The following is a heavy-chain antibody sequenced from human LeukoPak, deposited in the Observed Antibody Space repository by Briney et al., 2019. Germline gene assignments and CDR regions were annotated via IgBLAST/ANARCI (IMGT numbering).Heavy chain of an antibody. CDR1: GFTFSDHY. D-gene: IGHD5-12*01. V-gene: IGHV3-72*01. Sequence: PGGSLRLSCAASGFTFSDHYMDWGRQAPGKGLEWVGRTRNKANSYTTEYAASVKGRFTISRDDSKNSLYLQMNSLKTEDTAVYYCARDGYSGYGFLDVWGKGTTVTVSS. CDR2: TRNKANSYTT. CDR3: ARDGYSGYGFLDV. J-gene: IGHJ6*03.